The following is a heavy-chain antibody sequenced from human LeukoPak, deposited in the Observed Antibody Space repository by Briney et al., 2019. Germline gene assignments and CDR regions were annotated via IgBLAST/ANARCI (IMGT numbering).Heavy chain of an antibody. D-gene: IGHD6-13*01. Sequence: PGGSLRLSCAASGFTFSSYWMSWVRQAPGKGLVWVSRINSDGSSTSYADSVKGRFTISRDNAKNTLYLQMNSLRAEDTAVYYCARVAAAYAFDIWGQGTMVTVSS. CDR1: GFTFSSYW. CDR3: ARVAAAYAFDI. CDR2: INSDGSST. V-gene: IGHV3-74*01. J-gene: IGHJ3*02.